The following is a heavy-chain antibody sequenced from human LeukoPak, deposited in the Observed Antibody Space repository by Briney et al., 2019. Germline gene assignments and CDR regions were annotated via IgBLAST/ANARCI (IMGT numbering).Heavy chain of an antibody. D-gene: IGHD4-11*01. Sequence: GGSLRLSCAASGFTFSSYAMSWVRQAPGKGLEWVSAISGSGGSTYYADSVKGRVTISTDNSKNTLYLQMNSLRAEDTAVYYCARHYSNYVGYYFDYWGQGTLVTVSS. CDR2: ISGSGGST. CDR3: ARHYSNYVGYYFDY. J-gene: IGHJ4*02. CDR1: GFTFSSYA. V-gene: IGHV3-23*01.